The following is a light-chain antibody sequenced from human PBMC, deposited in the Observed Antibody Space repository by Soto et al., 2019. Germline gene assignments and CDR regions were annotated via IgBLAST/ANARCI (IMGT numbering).Light chain of an antibody. CDR3: CSYAGSSLYV. Sequence: QSALTQPASVSGSPGQSITISCTGTSSVVGSYNLVSWYQQHPGKAPKLMIYEGSKRPSGVSNRFSGSKSGNTASLTISGLQAEDEADYYCCSYAGSSLYVFGTGTQVTVL. V-gene: IGLV2-23*01. CDR2: EGS. CDR1: SSVVGSYNL. J-gene: IGLJ1*01.